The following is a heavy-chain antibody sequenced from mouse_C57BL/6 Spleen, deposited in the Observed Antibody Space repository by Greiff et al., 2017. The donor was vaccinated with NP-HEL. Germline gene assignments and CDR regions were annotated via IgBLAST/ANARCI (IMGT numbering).Heavy chain of an antibody. CDR3: ASITTVVATWYFDV. V-gene: IGHV14-3*01. Sequence: EVQLQQSVAELVRPGASVKLSCTASGFNIPNTYMHWVKQRPEQGLEWIGRIDPANGNTKYAPKFQGKATITADTSSNTAYLKLSSRTSEDTAIYYGASITTVVATWYFDVWGTGTTVTVSS. CDR1: GFNIPNTY. CDR2: IDPANGNT. J-gene: IGHJ1*03. D-gene: IGHD1-1*01.